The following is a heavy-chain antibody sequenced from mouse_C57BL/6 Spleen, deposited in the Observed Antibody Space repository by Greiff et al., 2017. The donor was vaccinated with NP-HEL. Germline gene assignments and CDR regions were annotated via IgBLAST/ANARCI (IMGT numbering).Heavy chain of an antibody. CDR3: ARGGTTVAMNCDV. CDR2: IDPSDSNT. V-gene: IGHV1-69*01. CDR1: GYTFTSYW. J-gene: IGHJ1*03. D-gene: IGHD1-1*01. Sequence: QVQLQQPGAELVMPGASVKLSCKASGYTFTSYWMHWVKQRPGQGLEWIGEIDPSDSNTNYNHKFKGKSTLTVDKSSSTAYMQLSSLTSEDSAVDYCARGGTTVAMNCDVWGTGTTVTVSS.